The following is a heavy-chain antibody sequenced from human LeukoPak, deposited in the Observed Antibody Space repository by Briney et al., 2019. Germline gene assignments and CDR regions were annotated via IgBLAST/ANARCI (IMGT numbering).Heavy chain of an antibody. J-gene: IGHJ4*02. V-gene: IGHV3-15*01. CDR2: IKSKTNGGTT. CDR3: TTEYSGSFSN. CDR1: GFTFSNAW. Sequence: GGSLRLSCAASGFTFSNAWMSWVRQAPGKGLEWVGRIKSKTNGGTTDYAAPVKGRFTMSRDDSKNTLYLQMNSLKTEDTAMYYCTTEYSGSFSNWGQGILVTVSS. D-gene: IGHD1-26*01.